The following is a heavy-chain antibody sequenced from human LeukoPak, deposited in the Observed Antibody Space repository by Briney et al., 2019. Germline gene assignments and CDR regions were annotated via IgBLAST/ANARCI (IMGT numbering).Heavy chain of an antibody. CDR3: ARDSLGVVAATSAQSDY. D-gene: IGHD2-15*01. J-gene: IGHJ4*02. CDR1: GFTFSSYS. CDR2: ISSSSSYI. V-gene: IGHV3-21*01. Sequence: GGSLRLSCAASGFTFSSYSMNWVRQAPGKGLEWVSSISSSSSYIYYADSVKGRFTISRDNAKNSLYLQMNSLRAEDTAVYYCARDSLGVVAATSAQSDYWGQGTLVTVSS.